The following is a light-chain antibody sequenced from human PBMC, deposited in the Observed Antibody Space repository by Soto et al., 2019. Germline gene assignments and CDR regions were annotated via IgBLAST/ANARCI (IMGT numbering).Light chain of an antibody. CDR3: QESYSTPSVT. Sequence: DIQMTQSPSSMSASVGDSVTITCRASQSISAYLNWYQQKPGKAPKLLIYAASRLQSGVTSRFSGSGSGTDFTLTISSLQPEDFATYYCQESYSTPSVTFGPGTKVDIK. V-gene: IGKV1-39*01. J-gene: IGKJ3*01. CDR2: AAS. CDR1: QSISAY.